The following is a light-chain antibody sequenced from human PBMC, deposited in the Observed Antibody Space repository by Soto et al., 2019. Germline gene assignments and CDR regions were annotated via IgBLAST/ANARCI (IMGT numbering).Light chain of an antibody. CDR1: SNDIGGYNY. CDR3: SSYTSSSPLL. Sequence: QSALTQPASVSGSPGQSITFSCTGTSNDIGGYNYVSWYQQHPGQAPKLMIFDVSNRPSGVSYRFSGTKSGNTASLAISRLQAEVVGDYYCSSYTSSSPLLFGGGTKLTVL. V-gene: IGLV2-14*01. CDR2: DVS. J-gene: IGLJ2*01.